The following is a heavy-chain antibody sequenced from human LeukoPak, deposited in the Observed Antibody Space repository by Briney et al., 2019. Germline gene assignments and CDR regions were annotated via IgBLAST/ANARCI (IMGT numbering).Heavy chain of an antibody. D-gene: IGHD1-14*01. CDR1: GFTFSNNA. CDR2: ISSSSGSI. CDR3: AKDCTGGDRNRIDY. J-gene: IGHJ4*02. V-gene: IGHV3-23*01. Sequence: GGSLRLSCAVSGFTFSNNAMTWVRQAPGKGLEWDSAISSSSGSIYYADSVKGRFTVSRDNAKNTLYLQMNSLRAEDTAVYYSAKDCTGGDRNRIDYWGQGTLVTVSS.